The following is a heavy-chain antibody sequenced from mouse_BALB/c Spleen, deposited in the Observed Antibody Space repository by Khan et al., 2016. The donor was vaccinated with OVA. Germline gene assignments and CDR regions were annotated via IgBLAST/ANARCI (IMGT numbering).Heavy chain of an antibody. CDR1: GFTFSSFG. D-gene: IGHD1-1*02. J-gene: IGHJ1*01. CDR2: ISSGSSTI. V-gene: IGHV5-17*02. Sequence: EVELVESGGGLVQPGGSRKLSCAASGFTFSSFGMHWVRQAPKKGLEWVAYISSGSSTIYYVDTVKGRFTISRDNPKNTLFLQMTSLTSEDTSMYYCAGSGGNFQWDVDFWGEGTSVTVSS. CDR3: AGSGGNFQWDVDF.